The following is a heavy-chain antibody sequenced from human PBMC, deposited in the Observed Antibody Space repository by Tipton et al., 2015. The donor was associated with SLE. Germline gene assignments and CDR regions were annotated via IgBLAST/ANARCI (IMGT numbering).Heavy chain of an antibody. CDR1: GFTFSSYA. V-gene: IGHV3-30-3*01. CDR2: ISYDGSNK. D-gene: IGHD4-17*01. Sequence: SLRLSCAASGFTFSSYAMHWVRQAPGKGLEWVAVISYDGSNKYYADSVKGRFTISRDKSKNTLYLQMNSLRAEDTAVYYCARDQGRGLVDYWGQGTLVTVSS. J-gene: IGHJ4*02. CDR3: ARDQGRGLVDY.